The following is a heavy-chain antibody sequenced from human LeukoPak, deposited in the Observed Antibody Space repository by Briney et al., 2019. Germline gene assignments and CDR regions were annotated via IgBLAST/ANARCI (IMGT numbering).Heavy chain of an antibody. Sequence: SVKVSCKASGGTFSSYAISWVRQAPGQGLEWMGRIIPILGIANYAQKFQGRVTITADESTSTAYMELSSLRSEDTAVYYCAREGTGGYSYGSFDYWGQGTLVTVSS. J-gene: IGHJ4*02. CDR2: IIPILGIA. CDR3: AREGTGGYSYGSFDY. D-gene: IGHD5-18*01. V-gene: IGHV1-69*04. CDR1: GGTFSSYA.